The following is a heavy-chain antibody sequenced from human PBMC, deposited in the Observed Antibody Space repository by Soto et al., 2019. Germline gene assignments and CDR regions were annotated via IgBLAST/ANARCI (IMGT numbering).Heavy chain of an antibody. J-gene: IGHJ6*02. Sequence: QVQLVESGGGVVQPGRSLRLSCTASGFSLNNYGITWVRQAPGKGLEWVAVTWTGGNNKYHAESLKGRFIISRDNSRNTVYLEMNSLRVQDTAVYFCARDRVEIVGAISWGPKKSSYNGLDVWGQGTTVIVSS. D-gene: IGHD5-12*01. CDR3: ARDRVEIVGAISWGPKKSSYNGLDV. V-gene: IGHV3-33*01. CDR2: TWTGGNNK. CDR1: GFSLNNYG.